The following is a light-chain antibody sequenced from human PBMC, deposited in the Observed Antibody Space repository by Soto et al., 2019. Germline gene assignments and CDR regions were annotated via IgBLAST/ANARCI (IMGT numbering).Light chain of an antibody. V-gene: IGKV3-11*01. J-gene: IGKJ4*01. CDR3: QQRSNWPPRLT. Sequence: EIVLTQSPATLPLSPGERATLSCRTSRNISSYLAWYQQKPGQAPRLLIFDASNRATGIPARFGGSGSGTDFTLTISSLEPEDFAVYFCQQRSNWPPRLTFGGGTKVEIK. CDR2: DAS. CDR1: RNISSY.